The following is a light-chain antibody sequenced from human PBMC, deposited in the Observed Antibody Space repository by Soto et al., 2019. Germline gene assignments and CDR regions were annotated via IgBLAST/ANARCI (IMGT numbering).Light chain of an antibody. CDR3: AVWDDSLDGVI. Sequence: QAVVTQAPSASGTPGQSVTISCSGRYSNIGDNTVNWYQQVPGTAPKLLIYSNDQRSSGVPDRFSGSKSGTSASLAISGLQSEDAADYYCAVWDDSLDGVIFGGGTQLTVL. CDR2: SND. J-gene: IGLJ2*01. V-gene: IGLV1-44*01. CDR1: YSNIGDNT.